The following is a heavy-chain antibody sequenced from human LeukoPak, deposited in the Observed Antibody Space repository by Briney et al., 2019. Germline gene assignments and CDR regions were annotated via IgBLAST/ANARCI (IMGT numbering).Heavy chain of an antibody. V-gene: IGHV4-34*01. J-gene: IGHJ3*02. D-gene: IGHD6-6*01. Sequence: KPSETLSLTCAVYGGSFSGYYWSWIRQPPGKGLEWIGEINHSGSTNYNPSLKSRVTISVDTSKNQFSLKLSSVTAADTAVYYCARTVYSSSSDAFDIWGQGTMVTVSS. CDR2: INHSGST. CDR3: ARTVYSSSSDAFDI. CDR1: GGSFSGYY.